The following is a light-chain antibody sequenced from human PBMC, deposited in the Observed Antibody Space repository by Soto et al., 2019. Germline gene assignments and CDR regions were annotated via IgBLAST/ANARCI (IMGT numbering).Light chain of an antibody. J-gene: IGLJ3*02. CDR3: CSYAGSSTFPWV. V-gene: IGLV2-23*03. Sequence: QSVLTQPASVSGSPGQSFTISCTGTSSDVGSSTLVSWFQQHPGKAPKLIIYEGSKRPSGVSDRFSGSKSGNTASLTISGLQAEDEADYYCCSYAGSSTFPWVFGGGTQLTVL. CDR2: EGS. CDR1: SSDVGSSTL.